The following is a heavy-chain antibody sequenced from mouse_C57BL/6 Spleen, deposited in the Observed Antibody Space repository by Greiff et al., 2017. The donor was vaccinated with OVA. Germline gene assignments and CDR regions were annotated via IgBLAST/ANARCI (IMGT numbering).Heavy chain of an antibody. CDR1: GFTFSDYG. CDR2: ISSGSSTI. Sequence: EVNVVESGGGLVKPGGSLKLSCAASGFTFSDYGMHWVRQAPEKGLEWVAYISSGSSTIYYADTVKGRFTISRDNAKNTLFLQMTSLRSEDTAMYYCASDSSGDYYAMDYWGQGTSVTVSS. V-gene: IGHV5-17*01. J-gene: IGHJ4*01. CDR3: ASDSSGDYYAMDY. D-gene: IGHD3-2*02.